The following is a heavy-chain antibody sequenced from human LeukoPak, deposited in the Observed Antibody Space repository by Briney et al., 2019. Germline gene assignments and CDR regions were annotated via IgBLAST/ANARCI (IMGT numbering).Heavy chain of an antibody. V-gene: IGHV3-21*01. CDR3: ARDYSRLLDV. J-gene: IGHJ6*02. Sequence: GGSLRLSCAASGVTFSSYSMNWVRQAPGKGLEWVSSISSDSDYIYYADSVRGRFTISRDIAKNSLYLQMNSLRAEDMAVYYCARDYSRLLDVWGQGTTVTVSS. CDR2: ISSDSDYI. D-gene: IGHD4-11*01. CDR1: GVTFSSYS.